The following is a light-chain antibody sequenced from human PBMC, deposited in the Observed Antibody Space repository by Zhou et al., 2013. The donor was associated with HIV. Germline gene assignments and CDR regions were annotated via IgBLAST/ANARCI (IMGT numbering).Light chain of an antibody. V-gene: IGKV3-11*01. Sequence: EIVMTQSPATLSVSPGERATLSCRASQNIGSNLTWFQQKPGQAPRLLIYDASNRATGIPARFSGSGSGTDFTLTISSLEPEDFAVYYCQQRSTWPLTFGGGTKVEIK. J-gene: IGKJ4*01. CDR1: QNIGSN. CDR2: DAS. CDR3: QQRSTWPLT.